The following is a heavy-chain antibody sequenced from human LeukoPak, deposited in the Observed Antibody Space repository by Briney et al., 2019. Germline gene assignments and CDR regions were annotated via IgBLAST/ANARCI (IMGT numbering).Heavy chain of an antibody. CDR2: ISTSSSTI. Sequence: GGSLRLSCAASGFTFSSYNMNWVRQAPGKGLEWISYISTSSSTIYYADSVKGRFTISRDNAKNSLYPQMNSLRDEDTAVYYCAREAPEYDWGQGTLVTVSS. J-gene: IGHJ4*02. V-gene: IGHV3-48*02. D-gene: IGHD1-14*01. CDR1: GFTFSSYN. CDR3: AREAPEYD.